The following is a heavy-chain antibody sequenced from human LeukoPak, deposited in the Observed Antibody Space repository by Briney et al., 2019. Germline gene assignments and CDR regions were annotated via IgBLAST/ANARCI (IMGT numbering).Heavy chain of an antibody. CDR1: GFSFSSYG. J-gene: IGHJ4*02. Sequence: GSLRLSCAASGFSFSSYGMHWVRQAPGKGLEWVAFIRYDGSNKYYADSVKGRFTISRDNSKNTVHMQMNSLRGEDTAVYYCAKGDDNWNDFDYWGQGTPVTVSS. D-gene: IGHD1-20*01. V-gene: IGHV3-30*02. CDR3: AKGDDNWNDFDY. CDR2: IRYDGSNK.